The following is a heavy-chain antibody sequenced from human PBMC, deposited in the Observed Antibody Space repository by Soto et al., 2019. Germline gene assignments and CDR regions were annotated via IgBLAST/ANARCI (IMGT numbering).Heavy chain of an antibody. CDR3: ARVPTP. CDR1: GVSINNSYW. J-gene: IGHJ5*02. CDR2: IYHSGST. V-gene: IGHV4-4*02. Sequence: SETLSLTCAVSGVSINNSYWWSWVRQPPGKGLEWIGDIYHSGSTNYSPSLKSRVTISVDRSKNQFSLKLSSVTAADTAVYYCARVPTPWGQGTLVTVSS.